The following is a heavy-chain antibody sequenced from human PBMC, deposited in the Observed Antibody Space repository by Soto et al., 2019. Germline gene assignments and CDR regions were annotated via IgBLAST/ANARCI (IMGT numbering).Heavy chain of an antibody. CDR3: ERDRRGITAMVRYKTPLSYFDY. CDR2: ISLYSDGT. V-gene: IGHV1-2*02. CDR1: GYTFSNYG. J-gene: IGHJ4*02. Sequence: ASVKVSCKTSGYTFSNYGITWVRQAPGQPLEWLGWISLYSDGTNYAQKFQGRVSMTRDTSISTAYMELSRLRYDDTAVYYCERDRRGITAMVRYKTPLSYFDYWGQGNLVTVSS. D-gene: IGHD5-18*01.